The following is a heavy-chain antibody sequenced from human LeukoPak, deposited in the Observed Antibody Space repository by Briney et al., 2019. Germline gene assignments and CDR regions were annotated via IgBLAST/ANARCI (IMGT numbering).Heavy chain of an antibody. Sequence: GGSLRLSCAASRFNFNNYGMHWVRQAPGKGLEWVAFIRYDGSNKYYADSVKGRFTISRDNSKNTLYLQMNSLRAEDTAVYYCASATTVNPRADYWGQGTLVTVSS. CDR3: ASATTVNPRADY. D-gene: IGHD4-17*01. CDR2: IRYDGSNK. J-gene: IGHJ4*02. V-gene: IGHV3-30*02. CDR1: RFNFNNYG.